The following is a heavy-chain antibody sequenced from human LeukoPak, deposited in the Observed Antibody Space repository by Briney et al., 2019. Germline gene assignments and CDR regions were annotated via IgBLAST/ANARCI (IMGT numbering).Heavy chain of an antibody. CDR3: ARDLLQWQTNNWLAP. V-gene: IGHV1-18*04. Sequence: ASVKVSCKASGYTFTGYYMHWVRQAPGQGLEWMGWTSAYNGDTKYGQKFQGRLTMTTDTSTSTAYMDVRSLRSEDTAVYYCARDLLQWQTNNWLAPWGQGTLVTVSS. J-gene: IGHJ5*02. CDR2: TSAYNGDT. CDR1: GYTFTGYY. D-gene: IGHD6-19*01.